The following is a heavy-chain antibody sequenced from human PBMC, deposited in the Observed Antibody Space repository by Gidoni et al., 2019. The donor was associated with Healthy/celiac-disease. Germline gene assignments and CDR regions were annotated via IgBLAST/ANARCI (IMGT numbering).Heavy chain of an antibody. D-gene: IGHD1-26*01. Sequence: QVQLQESGPGLVKPSQTLSPTCTFSGCSISSGGYYWSWIRQHPGKGLEWIGYIYYSGSTYYNPSLKSRVTISVDTSKNQFSLKLSSVTAADTAVYYCARSVGATLFDYWGQGTLVTVSS. CDR2: IYYSGST. J-gene: IGHJ4*02. CDR1: GCSISSGGYY. CDR3: ARSVGATLFDY. V-gene: IGHV4-31*03.